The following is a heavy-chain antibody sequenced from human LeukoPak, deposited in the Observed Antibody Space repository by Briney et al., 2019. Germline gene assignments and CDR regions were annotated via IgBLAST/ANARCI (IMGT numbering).Heavy chain of an antibody. CDR1: GGSISSSSYY. V-gene: IGHV4-39*01. D-gene: IGHD3-10*01. CDR2: IYYSGST. J-gene: IGHJ4*02. CDR3: ASHYRSGSYVDY. Sequence: SETLSLTCTVSGGSISSSSYYWGWIRQPPGKGLEWIGTIYYSGSTYYNPSLKSRVTISVDTSKSQFSLKLSSVTAADTAVYYCASHYRSGSYVDYWGPGTLVTVSS.